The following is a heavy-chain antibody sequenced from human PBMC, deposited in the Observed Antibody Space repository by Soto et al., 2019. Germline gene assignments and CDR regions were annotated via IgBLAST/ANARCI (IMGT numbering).Heavy chain of an antibody. CDR3: ARGFTYYDFWSGWLSPEDYYAMDV. D-gene: IGHD3-3*01. CDR2: IKQDGSEK. J-gene: IGHJ6*02. CDR1: GSSFSRYW. V-gene: IGHV3-7*01. Sequence: GGSLRLSCAASGSSFSRYWMSWVRQAPGKGLEWVGNIKQDGSEKYYVDSVKGRFTNSRDNAKNSLFLQMSSLRAEDTAVYYCARGFTYYDFWSGWLSPEDYYAMDVWGQGTTVTVSS.